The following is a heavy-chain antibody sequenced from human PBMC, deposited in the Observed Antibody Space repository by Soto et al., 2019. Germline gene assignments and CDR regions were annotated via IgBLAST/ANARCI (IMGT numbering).Heavy chain of an antibody. CDR3: ARDLRRITIFGVVTHPGMDV. CDR1: GYTFTSYG. J-gene: IGHJ6*02. V-gene: IGHV1-18*04. Sequence: QVQLVQSGAEVKKPGASVKVSCKASGYTFTSYGISWVRQAPGQGLEWMGWISAYNGNTNYAQKLQGRVTMTTDTSTSTAYMELSSLRSDDTAVYYCARDLRRITIFGVVTHPGMDVWGQGTTVTVSS. D-gene: IGHD3-3*01. CDR2: ISAYNGNT.